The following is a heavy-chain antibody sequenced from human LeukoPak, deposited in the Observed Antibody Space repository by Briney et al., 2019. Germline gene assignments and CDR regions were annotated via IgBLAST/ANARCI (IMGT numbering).Heavy chain of an antibody. CDR1: GFTFSNAW. V-gene: IGHV3-15*01. CDR3: TTTSYYYDSSGSYAFDI. Sequence: GGSLRLSCAASGFTFSNAWMSWVRQAPGKGLEWVGRIKSKTDGGTTDYAAPVKGRFTISRDDSKNTLYLQMNSLKTEDTVVYYCTTTSYYYDSSGSYAFDIWGQGTMVTVSS. CDR2: IKSKTDGGTT. D-gene: IGHD3-22*01. J-gene: IGHJ3*02.